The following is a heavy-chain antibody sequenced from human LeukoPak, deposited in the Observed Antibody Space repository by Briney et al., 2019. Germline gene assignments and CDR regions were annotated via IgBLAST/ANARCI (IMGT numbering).Heavy chain of an antibody. D-gene: IGHD1-7*01. CDR1: GYTFTSYD. CDR2: MNPNSGNT. CDR3: ATTGTNSYYYYMDV. Sequence: ASVKVSCKASGYTFTSYDINWVRQATGQGLEWIGWMNPNSGNTGYAQKFQGRVTMTRNTSISTAYMELSSLRSEDTAVYYCATTGTNSYYYYMDVWGKGTTDTVSS. V-gene: IGHV1-8*01. J-gene: IGHJ6*03.